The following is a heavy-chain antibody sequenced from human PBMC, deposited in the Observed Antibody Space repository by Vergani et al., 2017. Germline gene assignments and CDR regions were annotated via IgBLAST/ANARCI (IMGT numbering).Heavy chain of an antibody. Sequence: QVQLVESGGGVVQPGRSLRLSCAASGFTFSSYGMHWVRQAPGKGLEWVAVISYDGSNKYYADSVKGRFTISRDNSKNTLYLQMSSLRAEDTAVYYCVKGFWSNWYFDLWGRGTLVTVSS. D-gene: IGHD3-3*01. CDR2: ISYDGSNK. CDR1: GFTFSSYG. V-gene: IGHV3-30*18. J-gene: IGHJ2*01. CDR3: VKGFWSNWYFDL.